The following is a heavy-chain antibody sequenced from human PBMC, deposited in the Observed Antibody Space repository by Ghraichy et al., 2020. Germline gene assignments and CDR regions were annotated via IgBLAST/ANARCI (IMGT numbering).Heavy chain of an antibody. CDR3: VKEDNSVDWVPPA. V-gene: IGHV3-23*01. Sequence: ETLSLTCAASGFTFSTYVMTWVRQTPGKGLEWVSGISGGGDRTYYEDPVKGRFTISRDNSKNTLYLQMNSLRVEDTAVYYCVKEDNSVDWVPPAWGQGTLVTVSS. J-gene: IGHJ4*02. CDR2: ISGGGDRT. D-gene: IGHD3/OR15-3a*01. CDR1: GFTFSTYV.